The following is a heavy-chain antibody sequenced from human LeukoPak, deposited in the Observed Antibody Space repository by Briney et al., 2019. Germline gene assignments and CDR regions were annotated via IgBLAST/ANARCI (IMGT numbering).Heavy chain of an antibody. CDR2: IYYSGST. Sequence: SETLSLTCTVSGGSLSDYYWTWIRQPPGKGLEWIGYIYYSGSTNYNPSLKSRVTISVDTSKNQFSLKLSSVTAADTAVYYCAREVYYYDSSGYQTLFDYWGQGTLVTVSS. V-gene: IGHV4-59*01. D-gene: IGHD3-22*01. CDR3: AREVYYYDSSGYQTLFDY. J-gene: IGHJ4*02. CDR1: GGSLSDYY.